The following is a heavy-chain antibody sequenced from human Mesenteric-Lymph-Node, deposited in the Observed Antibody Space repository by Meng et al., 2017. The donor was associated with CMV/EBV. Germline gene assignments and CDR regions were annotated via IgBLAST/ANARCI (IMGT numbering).Heavy chain of an antibody. V-gene: IGHV3-30*04. CDR2: ISYDGSNK. J-gene: IGHJ5*02. Sequence: QVQLVESGGGVGQPGRSLRLSCAASGFTFSSYAMHWVRQAPGKGLEWVAVISYDGSNKYYADSVKGRFTISRDNSKNTLYLQMNSLRAEDTAVYYCARVKWGITGTTWGQGTLVTASS. CDR3: ARVKWGITGTT. D-gene: IGHD1-20*01. CDR1: GFTFSSYA.